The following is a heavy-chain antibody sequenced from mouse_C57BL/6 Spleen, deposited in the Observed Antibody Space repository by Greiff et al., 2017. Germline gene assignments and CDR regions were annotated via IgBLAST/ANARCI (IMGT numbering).Heavy chain of an antibody. Sequence: QGQPQQPWAWLVGAWVLGKPFLKASWQHFPRLRMGLVKQRPGQGLEWICNIYPSDSETHYNQKFKDKATLTVDKSSSTAYMQLSSLTSEDSAVYYCARRDSNYSWFAYWGQGTLVTVSA. D-gene: IGHD2-5*01. J-gene: IGHJ3*01. CDR2: IYPSDSET. CDR3: ARRDSNYSWFAY. CDR1: QHFPRLR. V-gene: IGHV1-61*01.